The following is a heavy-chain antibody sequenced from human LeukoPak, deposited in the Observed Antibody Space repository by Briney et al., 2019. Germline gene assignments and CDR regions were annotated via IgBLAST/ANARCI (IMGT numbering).Heavy chain of an antibody. V-gene: IGHV4-39*07. CDR3: ARVRYDFWSGYSQPIDY. Sequence: SETLSLTCTVSGVSISSSSYSWGWIRQPPGKGLDWIGSMYNSESTYYNPSLMSRVTMSVDTSKNQFSLKLNSVTAADTAVYYCARVRYDFWSGYSQPIDYWGQGILVTVSS. J-gene: IGHJ4*02. D-gene: IGHD3-3*01. CDR1: GVSISSSSYS. CDR2: MYNSEST.